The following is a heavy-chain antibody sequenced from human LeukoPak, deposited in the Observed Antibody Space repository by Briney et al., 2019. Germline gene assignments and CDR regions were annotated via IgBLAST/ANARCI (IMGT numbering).Heavy chain of an antibody. CDR2: ISWDGGST. CDR1: GFTFDDYT. J-gene: IGHJ4*02. D-gene: IGHD1-26*01. V-gene: IGHV3-43*01. Sequence: AGGSLRLSCAASGFTFDDYTMHWVRQAPGKGLEWVSLISWDGGSTYYADSVKGRFTISRDNSKNSLYLQMNSLRTEDTALYYCAKARLRGSYYDYWGQGTLVTVSS. CDR3: AKARLRGSYYDY.